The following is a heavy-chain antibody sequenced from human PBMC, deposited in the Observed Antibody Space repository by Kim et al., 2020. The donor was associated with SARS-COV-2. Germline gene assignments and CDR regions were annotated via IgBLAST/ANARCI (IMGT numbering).Heavy chain of an antibody. D-gene: IGHD6-13*01. Sequence: SQTLSLTCAISGDSVSSNSATWNWIRQSPSRGLEWLGRTYYRSKWFNDYALSLKSRITINPDTSKNQFSLHLNSVTPEDTAVYYCARKIAPAGQSHFDYWGQGTLVTVSS. V-gene: IGHV6-1*01. CDR1: GDSVSSNSAT. CDR2: TYYRSKWFN. J-gene: IGHJ4*02. CDR3: ARKIAPAGQSHFDY.